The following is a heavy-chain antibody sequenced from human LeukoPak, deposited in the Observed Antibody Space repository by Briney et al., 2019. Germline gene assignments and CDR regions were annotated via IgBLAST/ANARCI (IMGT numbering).Heavy chain of an antibody. CDR3: ASATVTDYWYFDL. CDR1: GGSISSNSYY. J-gene: IGHJ2*01. CDR2: IYYSGST. D-gene: IGHD4-17*01. V-gene: IGHV4-39*07. Sequence: SETLSLTCTVSGGSISSNSYYWGWIRQPPGKGLEWIGSIYYSGSTYYNPSLKSRVTISVDTSKNQFSLKLSSVTAADTAVYYCASATVTDYWYFDLWGRGTLVTVSS.